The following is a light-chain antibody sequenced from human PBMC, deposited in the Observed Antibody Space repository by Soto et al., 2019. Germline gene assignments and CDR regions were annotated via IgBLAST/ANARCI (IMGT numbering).Light chain of an antibody. CDR3: LQDYNYPRT. CDR2: EAS. V-gene: IGKV1-6*01. Sequence: AIQMTQSPSSLSASVGDRVTLTCRESQDIGKDLGWYQQKPGEAPKLLIFEASTVQTAVPSRFSGSGSGTDFTLTISSLQPEDFETYFCLQDYNYPRTFGLGTTVALK. CDR1: QDIGKD. J-gene: IGKJ1*01.